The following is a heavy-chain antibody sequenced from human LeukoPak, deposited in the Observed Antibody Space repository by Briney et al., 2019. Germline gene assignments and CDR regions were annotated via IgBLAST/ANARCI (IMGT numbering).Heavy chain of an antibody. V-gene: IGHV4-38-2*02. J-gene: IGHJ6*03. D-gene: IGHD3-10*01. CDR1: GYSISSGYY. CDR2: IYHSGST. Sequence: SETLSLTCTVSGYSISSGYYWGWSRQPPGKGLEWFGGIYHSGSTYYNPSYKSRVTISVDTSKNQFSLKLNSVPAADTAVYYCARDYYGHYYMDVWGKGTTVTISS. CDR3: ARDYYGHYYMDV.